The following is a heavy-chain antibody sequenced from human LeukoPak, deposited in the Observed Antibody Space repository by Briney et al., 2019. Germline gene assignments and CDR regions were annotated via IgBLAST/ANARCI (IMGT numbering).Heavy chain of an antibody. CDR1: GDSVSSNSAA. D-gene: IGHD4-11*01. CDR3: ARYTWDYSKDYYYGMDV. J-gene: IGHJ6*02. V-gene: IGHV6-1*01. Sequence: TSQTLSLTCAISGDSVSSNSAAWNWIRQSPSRGLEWLGRTYYRSKWYNDYAVSVKSRITINPDTSKNQFSLQLNSVTPEDTAVYYCARYTWDYSKDYYYGMDVWGQGTTVTVSS. CDR2: TYYRSKWYN.